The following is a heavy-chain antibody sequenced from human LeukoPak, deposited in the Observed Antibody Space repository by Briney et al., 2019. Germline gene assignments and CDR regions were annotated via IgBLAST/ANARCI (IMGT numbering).Heavy chain of an antibody. CDR3: ARQVDSRLARWFDP. Sequence: GESLKISCKSSGYSFADYWIGWVRQMPGKGLEWMGIIYPGDSDTRYSPSFRGQVTISADKSISTAYLQWSSLKASDTAMYYCARQVDSRLARWFDPWGQGTLVTVSS. CDR1: GYSFADYW. J-gene: IGHJ5*02. CDR2: IYPGDSDT. D-gene: IGHD2-21*01. V-gene: IGHV5-51*01.